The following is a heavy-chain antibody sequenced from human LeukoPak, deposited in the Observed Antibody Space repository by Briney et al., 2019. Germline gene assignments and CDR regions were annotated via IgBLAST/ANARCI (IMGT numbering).Heavy chain of an antibody. CDR2: INPNSGGT. CDR3: PRVLYTRGYYYGSGSHTFDY. J-gene: IGHJ4*02. D-gene: IGHD3-10*01. CDR1: GYTFTGYY. Sequence: GASVKVSCKASGYTFTGYYMHWVRQAPGQGLEWMGRINPNSGGTNYAQKFQGRVTMTRDTSISTAYMELSRLRSDDTAVYYCPRVLYTRGYYYGSGSHTFDYWGRGTLVTVSS. V-gene: IGHV1-2*06.